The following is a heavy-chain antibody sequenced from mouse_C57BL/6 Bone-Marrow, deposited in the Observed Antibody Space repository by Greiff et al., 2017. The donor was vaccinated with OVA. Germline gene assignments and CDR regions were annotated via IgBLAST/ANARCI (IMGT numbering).Heavy chain of an antibody. CDR1: GFSLTSYG. CDR3: ARKGHYYGSSSHWYFDV. Sequence: VQLQQSGPGLVQPSQSLSITCTVSGFSLTSYGVHWVRQSPGKGLEWLGVIWSGGSTDYNAAFISRLSLSKDNSKSQVFFKMNSRQADDTAIYYCARKGHYYGSSSHWYFDVWGTGTTVTVSS. J-gene: IGHJ1*03. CDR2: IWSGGST. D-gene: IGHD1-1*01. V-gene: IGHV2-2*01.